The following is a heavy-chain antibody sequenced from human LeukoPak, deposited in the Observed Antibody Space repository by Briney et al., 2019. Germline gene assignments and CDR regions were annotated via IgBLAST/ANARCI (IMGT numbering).Heavy chain of an antibody. CDR3: ANPLSSGSSIYYYYGMDV. V-gene: IGHV3-23*01. Sequence: GGSLRLSCAASGFTFSSYAMSWVRQAPGKGLEWVSAISGSGGSTYYADSVKGRFTISRGNSKNTLYLQMNSLRAEDTAVYYCANPLSSGSSIYYYYGMDVWGQGTTVTVSS. CDR1: GFTFSSYA. CDR2: ISGSGGST. D-gene: IGHD3-10*01. J-gene: IGHJ6*02.